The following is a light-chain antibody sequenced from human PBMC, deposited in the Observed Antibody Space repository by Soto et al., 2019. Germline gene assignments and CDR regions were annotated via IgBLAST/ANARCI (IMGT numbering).Light chain of an antibody. CDR1: SSDIGYYNY. CDR2: QVS. Sequence: QSALTQPASVSGSPGQPITISCAGTSSDIGYYNYVSWYQQHPGKAPKLMIYQVSHRPSGVSNRFSGSKSGYTASLTISGLHAEDEADYHCTSFTSSNTWVFGGVTKVTVL. CDR3: TSFTSSNTWV. J-gene: IGLJ3*02. V-gene: IGLV2-14*01.